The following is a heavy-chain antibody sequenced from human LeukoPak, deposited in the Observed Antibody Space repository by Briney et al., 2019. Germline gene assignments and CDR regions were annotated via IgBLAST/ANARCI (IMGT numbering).Heavy chain of an antibody. D-gene: IGHD5-24*01. CDR3: ASNRIEMATMARWFDP. J-gene: IGHJ5*02. V-gene: IGHV4-59*08. CDR2: IYYSGST. CDR1: GGSISSYY. Sequence: SETLSLTCSVSGGSISSYYWSWIRQPPGKGLEWIGYIYYSGSTNYNPSLKSRVTISVDTSKNQFSLKLSSVTAADTAVYYCASNRIEMATMARWFDPWGQGTLVTVSS.